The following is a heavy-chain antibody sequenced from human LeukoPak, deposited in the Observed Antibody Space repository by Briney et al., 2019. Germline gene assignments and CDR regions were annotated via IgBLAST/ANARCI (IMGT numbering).Heavy chain of an antibody. J-gene: IGHJ4*02. D-gene: IGHD3-3*01. CDR1: GFTFDDYA. CDR3: ASIPLYYDFWSGYPGQFAY. CDR2: ISWNSGSI. V-gene: IGHV3-9*01. Sequence: GGSLRLSCAASGFTFDDYAMHWVRQAPGKGLEWVSGISWNSGSIGYADSVKGRFTISRDNAKNSLYLQMNSLRAEDTAVYYCASIPLYYDFWSGYPGQFAYWGQGTLVTVSS.